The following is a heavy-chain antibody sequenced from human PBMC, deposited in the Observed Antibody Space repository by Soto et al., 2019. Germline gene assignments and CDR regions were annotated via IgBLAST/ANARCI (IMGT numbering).Heavy chain of an antibody. CDR2: MSRSGST. CDR3: GGHFNARGGVHLKH. Sequence: PWETPSITCAVSGGSINTNTYYWGWIRQPPGKGLEWIGSMSRSGSTHYNPSLKSRLTISLDMSKNHFSLDLRSVTAADTAVYYRGGHFNARGGVHLKHWGKGIEVTVAS. D-gene: IGHD3-10*01. J-gene: IGHJ1*01. CDR1: GGSINTNTYY. V-gene: IGHV4-39*02.